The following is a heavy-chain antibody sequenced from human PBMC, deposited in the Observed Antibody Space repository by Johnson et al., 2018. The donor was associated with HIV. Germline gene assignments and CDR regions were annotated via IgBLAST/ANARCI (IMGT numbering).Heavy chain of an antibody. CDR3: ARACRDGYTCDAFDI. CDR1: GFTFSSYP. V-gene: IGHV3-30*14. J-gene: IGHJ3*02. D-gene: IGHD5-24*01. CDR2: ISYDGNNK. Sequence: QVQLVESGGGVVQPGRSQRLSCAASGFTFSSYPMHWVRQAPGKGLEWVAVISYDGNNKYYADSVRGRFTISRDNAKNSLYPQMNSLRAEDTAVYYCARACRDGYTCDAFDIWGQGTMVTVSS.